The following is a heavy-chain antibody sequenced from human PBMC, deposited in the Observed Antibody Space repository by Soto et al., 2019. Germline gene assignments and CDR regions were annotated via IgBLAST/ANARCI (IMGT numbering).Heavy chain of an antibody. CDR1: SSDTRAVS. CDR3: ARDSRVRMPGITRGIVGMD. J-gene: IGHJ6*03. D-gene: IGHD3-3*01. CDR2: ISITGDYI. Sequence: GRSMSLACVPRSSDTRAVSRKWVRQAPGKGLEWVSSISITGDYIYYADSVMGRFTISRDNAKNSLYLQMNSLRAEDTAVYYCARDSRVRMPGITRGIVGMD. V-gene: IGHV3-21*01.